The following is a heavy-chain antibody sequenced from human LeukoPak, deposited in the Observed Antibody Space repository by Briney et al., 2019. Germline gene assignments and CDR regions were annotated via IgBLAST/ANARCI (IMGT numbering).Heavy chain of an antibody. D-gene: IGHD1-26*01. Sequence: SETLSLTCTVSGGSLSPYYWTWIRQPPGKGLEWIGYIYHAGTTRYNPSLNSRVTISVETSKNQFSLRLNSVTAADTAIYYCARLDSGDHGNIPHWGQGTLVTVSS. CDR1: GGSLSPYY. V-gene: IGHV4-59*08. CDR2: IYHAGTT. CDR3: ARLDSGDHGNIPH. J-gene: IGHJ1*01.